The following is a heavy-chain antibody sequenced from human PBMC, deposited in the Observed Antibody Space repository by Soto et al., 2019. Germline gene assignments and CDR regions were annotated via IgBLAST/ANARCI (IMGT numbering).Heavy chain of an antibody. Sequence: QVQLVESGGGVVQPGRSLRLSCAASGFTFSSYGMHWVRQAPGKGLEWVAVISYDGSNKYYADSVKGRFTISRDNSKNTLYLQMNSLRAEDTAVYYCAKDPGIAARGIHRYYYYGMDVWGQGTTVTVSS. V-gene: IGHV3-30*18. CDR2: ISYDGSNK. J-gene: IGHJ6*02. CDR3: AKDPGIAARGIHRYYYYGMDV. D-gene: IGHD6-6*01. CDR1: GFTFSSYG.